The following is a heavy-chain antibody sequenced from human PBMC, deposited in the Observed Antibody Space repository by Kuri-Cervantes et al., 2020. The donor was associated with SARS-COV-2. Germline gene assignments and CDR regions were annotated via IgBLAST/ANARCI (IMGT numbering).Heavy chain of an antibody. CDR1: GGTFSSYA. J-gene: IGHJ4*02. CDR2: IIPIFGTA. Sequence: SVKVSCKASGGTFSSYAISWVRQDPGQGLEWMGGIIPIFGTANYAQKSQGRVTITAEESTSTAYMELSSLRSEDTAVYYCATPAGGHDYSNYDYWGQGTLVTVSS. D-gene: IGHD4-11*01. CDR3: ATPAGGHDYSNYDY. V-gene: IGHV1-69*13.